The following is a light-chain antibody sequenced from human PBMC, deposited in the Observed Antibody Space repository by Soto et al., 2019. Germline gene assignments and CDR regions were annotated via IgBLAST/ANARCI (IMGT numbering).Light chain of an antibody. CDR1: SSNIGNDF. V-gene: IGLV1-51*01. CDR3: AAWDSSLTAGV. CDR2: DND. J-gene: IGLJ3*02. Sequence: QSVLTQPPSVSAAPGQQVTISCSGSSSNIGNDFVAWYLQLPGTAPKLLIYDNDKRPSVIPDRFSGSKSGTSATLGITGLEPGDEADYYFAAWDSSLTAGVFGGGTKLTVL.